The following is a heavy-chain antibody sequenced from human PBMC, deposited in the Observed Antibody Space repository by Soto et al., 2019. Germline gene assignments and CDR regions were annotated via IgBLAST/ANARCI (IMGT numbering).Heavy chain of an antibody. V-gene: IGHV4-31*03. CDR3: ARLRYGAKDY. CDR2: IYYSGST. Sequence: QVQLQESGPGLVKPSQTLSLTCTVSDDSISSGGYYWTWIRQHPGKGLEWIGYIYYSGSTYYNPSLXSRVTISLDTSKNQFSLKLSSVTAADTAVYYCARLRYGAKDYWGQGTLVTVSS. J-gene: IGHJ4*02. CDR1: DDSISSGGYY. D-gene: IGHD4-17*01.